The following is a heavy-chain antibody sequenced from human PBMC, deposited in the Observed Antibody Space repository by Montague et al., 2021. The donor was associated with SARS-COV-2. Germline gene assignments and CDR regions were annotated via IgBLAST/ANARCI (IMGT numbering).Heavy chain of an antibody. D-gene: IGHD3-22*01. CDR3: ARGGGYYNYGLDV. V-gene: IGHV4-59*11. CDR1: GGSISNHY. Sequence: SETVSLTCTVSGGSISNHYWSWIRQPPGRGLEWIGYIYYSGSTDXSPSLKSRVTISLDTSKNQFSLKVTSVTAADTAVYYCARGGGYYNYGLDVWGPGTTVTVSS. J-gene: IGHJ6*02. CDR2: IYYSGST.